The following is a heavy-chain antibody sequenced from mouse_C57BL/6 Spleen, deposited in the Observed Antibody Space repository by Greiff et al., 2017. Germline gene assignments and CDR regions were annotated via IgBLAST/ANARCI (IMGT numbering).Heavy chain of an antibody. J-gene: IGHJ3*01. Sequence: QVQLQQSGAELAKPGASVKLSCKASGYTFTSYWMHWVKQRPGQGLEWIGYINPSSGDTKYNQKFKDKATLTAVKSSSTAYMQLSSLTFEYSAVYYCARRSTYEYDGPWFAYWGQGTLVTVSA. CDR1: GYTFTSYW. D-gene: IGHD2-4*01. CDR3: ARRSTYEYDGPWFAY. V-gene: IGHV1-7*01. CDR2: INPSSGDT.